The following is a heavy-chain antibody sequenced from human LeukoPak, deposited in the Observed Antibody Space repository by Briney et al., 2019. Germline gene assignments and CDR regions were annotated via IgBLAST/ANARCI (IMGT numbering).Heavy chain of an antibody. CDR2: ISAYNGNT. V-gene: IGHV1-18*01. J-gene: IGHJ5*02. Sequence: GASVKVSCKASGYTFTSYAISWVRQAPGQGLEWMGWISAYNGNTNYAQKLQGRVTMTTDTSTNTAYMDLGSLRSDDTAVYYCARGGGFCSSTSCRNWFDPWGQGTLVTVSS. CDR3: ARGGGFCSSTSCRNWFDP. CDR1: GYTFTSYA. D-gene: IGHD2-2*01.